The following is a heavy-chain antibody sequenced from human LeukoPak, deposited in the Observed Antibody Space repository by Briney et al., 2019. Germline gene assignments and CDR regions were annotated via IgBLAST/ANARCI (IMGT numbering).Heavy chain of an antibody. J-gene: IGHJ6*03. Sequence: SGGSLRLSCAASGFTFSRYWMSWVRQAPGKGLEWVANIKQDGSEKDYVDSVKGRFTISRDNAKNSLYLQMNSLRAEDTAVYYCAKDVGSSGWYLDYYYYMDVWGKGTTVTISS. V-gene: IGHV3-7*01. D-gene: IGHD6-19*01. CDR1: GFTFSRYW. CDR2: IKQDGSEK. CDR3: AKDVGSSGWYLDYYYYMDV.